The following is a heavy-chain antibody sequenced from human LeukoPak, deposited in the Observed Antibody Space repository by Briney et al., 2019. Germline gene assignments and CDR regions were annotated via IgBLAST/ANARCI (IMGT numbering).Heavy chain of an antibody. V-gene: IGHV4-59*01. Sequence: SETLSLTCTVSGGSISSYYWSWVRQPPGKGLEWIGYVSYSGSTDYDPSLKSRVIISIDTSKNQFSLRLSSVTAADTAVYYCARENDRYGRIDYWGQGTQVTVSS. D-gene: IGHD5-18*01. CDR1: GGSISSYY. CDR2: VSYSGST. J-gene: IGHJ4*02. CDR3: ARENDRYGRIDY.